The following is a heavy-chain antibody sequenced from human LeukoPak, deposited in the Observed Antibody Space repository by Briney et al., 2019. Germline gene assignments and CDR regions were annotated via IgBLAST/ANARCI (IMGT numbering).Heavy chain of an antibody. J-gene: IGHJ4*02. CDR2: FDPEDGET. D-gene: IGHD2-15*01. CDR3: ATEARYCSGGSCYSHG. V-gene: IGHV1-24*01. CDR1: GYTLTELS. Sequence: ASVKVPCKVSGYTLTELSMHWVRQAPGKGLEWMGGFDPEDGETIYAQKFQGRVTMTEDTSADTAYMELSSLRSEDTAVYYCATEARYCSGGSCYSHGWGQGTLVTVSS.